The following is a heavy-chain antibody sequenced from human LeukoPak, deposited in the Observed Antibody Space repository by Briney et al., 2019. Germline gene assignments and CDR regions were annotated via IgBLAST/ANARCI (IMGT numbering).Heavy chain of an antibody. J-gene: IGHJ6*03. CDR2: IRYDGSNK. CDR3: AKVGVAGDYYYYMDV. V-gene: IGHV3-30*02. D-gene: IGHD6-19*01. Sequence: PGGSLRLSCAASGFTFSSYGMHWVRQAPGKGLEWVAFIRYDGSNKYYADSVKGRFTISRDNSKNTLYLQMNSLRAEDTALYYCAKVGVAGDYYYYMDVWGKGTTVTVSS. CDR1: GFTFSSYG.